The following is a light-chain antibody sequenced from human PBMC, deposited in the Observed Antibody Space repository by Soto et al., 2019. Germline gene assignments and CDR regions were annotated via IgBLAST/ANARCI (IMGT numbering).Light chain of an antibody. Sequence: QPVLTQPPSVSGAPGQRVTISCTGSSSNIGAGYDVHWYQHLPGTAPKLLVHGNNDRPSGVPDRFSASKSDTSASLAITGLQVEDEADYYCQSFDSRLSGWVFGGGTQLTVL. J-gene: IGLJ2*01. CDR3: QSFDSRLSGWV. CDR2: GNN. V-gene: IGLV1-40*01. CDR1: SSNIGAGYD.